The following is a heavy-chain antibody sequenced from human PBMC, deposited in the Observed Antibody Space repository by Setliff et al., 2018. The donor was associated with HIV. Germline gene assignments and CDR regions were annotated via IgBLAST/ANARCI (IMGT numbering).Heavy chain of an antibody. J-gene: IGHJ6*03. CDR2: IYHSGRT. V-gene: IGHV4-4*02. CDR1: GGSISSPNW. Sequence: PSETLSLTCAVSGGSISSPNWWSWVRQPPGKGLEWIGEIYHSGRTNYNPSLKSRVTISVDKSNNQFSLRLSSVTAADTAVYYCARGVASYYYYMDVWGKGTTVTVSS. CDR3: ARGVASYYYYMDV. D-gene: IGHD5-12*01.